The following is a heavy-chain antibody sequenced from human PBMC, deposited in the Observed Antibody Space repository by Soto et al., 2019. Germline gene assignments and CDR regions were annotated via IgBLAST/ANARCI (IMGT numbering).Heavy chain of an antibody. CDR3: ARGDSTDCSNGVCSFFYNHDMDV. CDR1: GYSFTDYH. V-gene: IGHV1-2*04. CDR2: INPKSGGT. D-gene: IGHD2-8*01. J-gene: IGHJ6*02. Sequence: GASVKVSCRASGYSFTDYHIHWVRQAPGQGLEWLGRINPKSGGTSTAQKFQGWVTMTTDTSISTASMELTRLTSDDTAIYYCARGDSTDCSNGVCSFFYNHDMDVWGQGTTVTVSS.